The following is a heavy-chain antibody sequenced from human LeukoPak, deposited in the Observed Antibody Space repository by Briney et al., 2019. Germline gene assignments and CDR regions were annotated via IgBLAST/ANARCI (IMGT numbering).Heavy chain of an antibody. CDR3: ASEYKYDSSGANAFDI. CDR2: INPNSDGT. D-gene: IGHD3-22*01. Sequence: ASVKVSCKASGYFFSGYYMHWVRQAPGQGLEWMGWINPNSDGTHYAQKFQGRVTMTRDTSSSTAYMELSSLRSADTAVYYCASEYKYDSSGANAFDIWGQGTMVTVSS. V-gene: IGHV1-2*02. CDR1: GYFFSGYY. J-gene: IGHJ3*02.